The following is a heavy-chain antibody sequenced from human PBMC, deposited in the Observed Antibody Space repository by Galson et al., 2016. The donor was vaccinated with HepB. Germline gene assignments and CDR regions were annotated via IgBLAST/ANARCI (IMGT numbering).Heavy chain of an antibody. CDR1: GFTVGNNY. J-gene: IGHJ4*02. Sequence: SLRLSCAASGFTVGNNYMCWVRQVPGTGLEWVSVIYSGGGTYYVDSVKGRFTISRDSSKNTLYLQMNNLRAEDTAVYYCARGPAGVGTIGWDQGTLVTVSS. D-gene: IGHD5-12*01. CDR2: IYSGGGT. V-gene: IGHV3-66*01. CDR3: ARGPAGVGTIG.